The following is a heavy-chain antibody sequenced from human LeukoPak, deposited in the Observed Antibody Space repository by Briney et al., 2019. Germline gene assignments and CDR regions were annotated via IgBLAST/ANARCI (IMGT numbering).Heavy chain of an antibody. CDR2: TSGDGTST. CDR3: VFQVQGVVE. D-gene: IGHD2-15*01. V-gene: IGHV3-64*05. Sequence: AGGSLRLSCSASGFTFSSNVMHWVRQAPGKGLEYVSGTSGDGTSTYYADSVKGRFTISRDNSKNTLYVQMTSLRAEDTAVYYCVFQVQGVVEWGQGTLVTVSS. J-gene: IGHJ4*02. CDR1: GFTFSSNV.